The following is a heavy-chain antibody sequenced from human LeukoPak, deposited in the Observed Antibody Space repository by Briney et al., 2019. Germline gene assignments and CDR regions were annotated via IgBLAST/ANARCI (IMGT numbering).Heavy chain of an antibody. V-gene: IGHV3-66*01. CDR2: IYTSGVT. Sequence: PGGFLRFSFAALGFTFRNNYMSWVRQAPGKGLEWVSVIYTSGVTFYADSVKGSFTISRDTSKNTVYLYMNGLRAPGTPAYYCVKRPGRCGGHCSGVYWRQGTMVTVSS. D-gene: IGHD2-21*02. CDR1: GFTFRNNY. CDR3: VKRPGRCGGHCSGVY. J-gene: IGHJ4*02.